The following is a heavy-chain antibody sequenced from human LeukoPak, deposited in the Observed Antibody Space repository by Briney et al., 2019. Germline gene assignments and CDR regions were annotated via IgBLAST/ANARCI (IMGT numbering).Heavy chain of an antibody. CDR1: GFTFSSYA. CDR3: TRDRRYSSALNDY. Sequence: GGSLRLSCAASGFTFSSYAMSWVRQTPGKGLEWVANIKQDGSEKYYVDSVKGRFTISRDNAKNSLYLQMNSLRAEDTAVYYCTRDRRYSSALNDYWGQGTLVTVSS. J-gene: IGHJ4*02. CDR2: IKQDGSEK. V-gene: IGHV3-7*03. D-gene: IGHD6-19*01.